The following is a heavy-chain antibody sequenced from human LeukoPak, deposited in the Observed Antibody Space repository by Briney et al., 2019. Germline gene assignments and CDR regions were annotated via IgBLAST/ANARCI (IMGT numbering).Heavy chain of an antibody. V-gene: IGHV3-66*01. CDR2: IFSHGET. J-gene: IGHJ4*02. D-gene: IGHD2-8*01. CDR3: ARDPPAVSINTYA. Sequence: GGSLRLSCAASGFTVGNNYMNWVRQAPGKGLEWVSLIFSHGETSYANSVKGRFTISRDNSKNTLYLQMNGLRVEDTAVYYCARDPPAVSINTYAWGQGTLVTVSS. CDR1: GFTVGNNY.